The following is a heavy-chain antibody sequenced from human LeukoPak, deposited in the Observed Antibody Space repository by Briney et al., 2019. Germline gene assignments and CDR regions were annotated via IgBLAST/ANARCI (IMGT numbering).Heavy chain of an antibody. J-gene: IGHJ3*02. D-gene: IGHD5-24*01. Sequence: SETLSLTCTVSGGSISSYYWSWIRQPAGKGLEWIGRIYTSGSTNYNPSLKSRVTMSVDTSKNQFSLKLSSVTAADTAVYYCARDQVEMATIMAFDIWGQETMVTVSS. CDR3: ARDQVEMATIMAFDI. CDR1: GGSISSYY. CDR2: IYTSGST. V-gene: IGHV4-4*07.